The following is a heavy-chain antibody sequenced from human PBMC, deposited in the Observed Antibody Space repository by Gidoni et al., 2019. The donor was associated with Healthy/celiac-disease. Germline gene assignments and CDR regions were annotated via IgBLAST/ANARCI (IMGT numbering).Heavy chain of an antibody. Sequence: QVQLVESGGGVVQPGRSLRLSSAPSGFTSSRYGMRWVRQAPGKGLEWVAVISYDGSNKYYAESVKGRFTISRDNSKNTLYLQMNSLRAEDTAVYYCAKDFWSGYYTGDFDYWGQGTLVTVSS. CDR2: ISYDGSNK. J-gene: IGHJ4*02. CDR3: AKDFWSGYYTGDFDY. D-gene: IGHD3-3*01. V-gene: IGHV3-30*18. CDR1: GFTSSRYG.